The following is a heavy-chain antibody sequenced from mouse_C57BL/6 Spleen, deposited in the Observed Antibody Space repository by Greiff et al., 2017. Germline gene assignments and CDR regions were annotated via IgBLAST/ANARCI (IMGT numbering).Heavy chain of an antibody. J-gene: IGHJ2*01. CDR2: ISSGSSTI. D-gene: IGHD1-1*01. Sequence: EVKVEESGGGLVKPGGSLKLSCAASGFTFSDYGMHWVRQAPEKGLEWVAYISSGSSTIYYADTVKGRFTISRDNAKNTLFLQMTSLRSEDTAMYYCARLGSSDYWGQGTTLTVSS. CDR3: ARLGSSDY. CDR1: GFTFSDYG. V-gene: IGHV5-17*01.